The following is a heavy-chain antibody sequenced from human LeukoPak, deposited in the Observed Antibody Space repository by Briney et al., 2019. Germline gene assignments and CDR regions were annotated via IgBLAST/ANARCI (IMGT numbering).Heavy chain of an antibody. CDR2: INHRGTT. Sequence: NPSETLSLTCAVYGDSFSGYYWSWIRQPPGKGLEWIAEINHRGTTHYNPPLKSRVNISADTSKNQFSLHLDSVTAADTAVYYCARSWAGMYYPFYYFDYWGQGTLVSVSS. CDR3: ARSWAGMYYPFYYFDY. D-gene: IGHD1-26*01. CDR1: GDSFSGYY. V-gene: IGHV4-34*01. J-gene: IGHJ4*02.